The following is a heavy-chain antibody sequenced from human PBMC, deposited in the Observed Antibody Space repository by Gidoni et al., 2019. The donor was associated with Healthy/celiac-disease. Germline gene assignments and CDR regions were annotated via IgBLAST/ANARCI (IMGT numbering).Heavy chain of an antibody. Sequence: QVQLVESGGGVVQPGRSLRLSCAASGFTFSRDAMHWVRQAPGKGLEWVAVISYDGSNKYYADSVKGRFTISRDNSKNTLYLQMNSLRAEDTAVYYCARRGMIVVPSEAYYYYMDVWGKGTTVTVSS. CDR2: ISYDGSNK. CDR3: ARRGMIVVPSEAYYYYMDV. V-gene: IGHV3-30*01. D-gene: IGHD3-22*01. J-gene: IGHJ6*03. CDR1: GFTFSRDA.